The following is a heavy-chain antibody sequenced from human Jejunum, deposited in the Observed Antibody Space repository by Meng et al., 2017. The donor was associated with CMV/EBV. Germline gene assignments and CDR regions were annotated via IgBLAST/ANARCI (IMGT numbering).Heavy chain of an antibody. Sequence: YTFNTYGIMWVRQAPGLGLEWMAWISCYNGDTKYAQRHQGRVTLTADTSTTTASMELTSLTSDDTAVYYCARGYFEGSFKRLFDYWGQGTLVTVSS. D-gene: IGHD3-10*01. J-gene: IGHJ4*01. CDR1: YTFNTYG. CDR2: ISCYNGDT. V-gene: IGHV1-18*01. CDR3: ARGYFEGSFKRLFDY.